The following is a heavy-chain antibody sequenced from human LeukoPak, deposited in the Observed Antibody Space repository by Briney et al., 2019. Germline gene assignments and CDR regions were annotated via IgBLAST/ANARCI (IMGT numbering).Heavy chain of an antibody. J-gene: IGHJ5*02. V-gene: IGHV1-2*02. CDR1: GYTFTAYY. CDR3: ARTVTDYSGNYYNRRNNYFDP. Sequence: TSVKVSCEASGYTFTAYYIHWVRQAPGQGLEGMGWINPTTGGASYAQKFQGRVTMTSDTSITTAYMELSWLKSDDTAVYFSARTVTDYSGNYYNRRNNYFDPWGQGTLVTVSS. D-gene: IGHD3-10*01. CDR2: INPTTGGA.